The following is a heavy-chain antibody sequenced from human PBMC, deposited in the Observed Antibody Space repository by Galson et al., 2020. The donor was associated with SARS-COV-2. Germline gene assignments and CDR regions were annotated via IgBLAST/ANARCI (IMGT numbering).Heavy chain of an antibody. J-gene: IGHJ4*02. CDR2: IDPTDSHT. CDR1: GYSFTNYW. CDR3: ARYGDSVDY. D-gene: IGHD2-21*02. V-gene: IGHV5-10-1*01. Sequence: GESLKISCKGSGYSFTNYWISWVRQMPGKGLEWMGRIDPTDSHTNYTPSFQGHATMSIDKSITTAVLQWSSLKASDTGIYYCARYGDSVDYWGQGTRVTVSS.